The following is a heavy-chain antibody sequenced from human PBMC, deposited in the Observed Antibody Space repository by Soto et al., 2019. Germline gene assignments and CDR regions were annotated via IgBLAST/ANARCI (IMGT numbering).Heavy chain of an antibody. CDR2: INPNSGGT. Sequence: ASVKVSCKASGYTFTGYYMHWVRQAPGQGLEWMGWINPNSGGTNYAQKFQGWVTMTRDTSISTAYMELSRLRSDDTAVYYCARGPGITGTKLDYWGQGTLVTVSS. CDR1: GYTFTGYY. D-gene: IGHD1-7*01. J-gene: IGHJ4*02. V-gene: IGHV1-2*04. CDR3: ARGPGITGTKLDY.